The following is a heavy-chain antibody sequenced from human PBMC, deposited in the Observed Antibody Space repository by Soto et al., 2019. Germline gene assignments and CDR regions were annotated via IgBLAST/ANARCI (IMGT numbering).Heavy chain of an antibody. CDR1: GFTFSDHY. CDR3: ARAIPYYDSSGYYYHDAFDI. V-gene: IGHV3-72*01. Sequence: GGSLRLSCAASGFTFSDHYMDWVRQAPGKGLEWVGRTRNKANSYTTEYAASVKGRFTISRDDSKNSLYLQMNSLKTGDTAVYYCARAIPYYDSSGYYYHDAFDIWGQGTMVTVSS. CDR2: TRNKANSYTT. D-gene: IGHD3-22*01. J-gene: IGHJ3*02.